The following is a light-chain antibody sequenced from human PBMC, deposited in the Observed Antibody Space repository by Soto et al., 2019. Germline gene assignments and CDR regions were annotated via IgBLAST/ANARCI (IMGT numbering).Light chain of an antibody. CDR1: HSVSSS. V-gene: IGKV3-15*01. J-gene: IGKJ5*01. Sequence: EVVMTQSPATLSVSPGERARLSCSASHSVSSSLAWYQQKPGQAPRLLISGASTRAAGIPARFSGSGSGTEFTLTISSLQSEDFAVYYCQQRSNWPPEITFGQGTRLEI. CDR2: GAS. CDR3: QQRSNWPPEIT.